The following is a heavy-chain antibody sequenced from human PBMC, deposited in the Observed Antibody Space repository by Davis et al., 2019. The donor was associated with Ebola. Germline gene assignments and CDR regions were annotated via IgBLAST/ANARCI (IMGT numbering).Heavy chain of an antibody. J-gene: IGHJ6*04. Sequence: GGSLRLSCAASGFTFSTYGMHWVRLAPGKGLEWVSAISGSGGSTYYADSVKGRFTISRDNSKKTLYLQMNSLRAEDTAVYYCAKSGLSFGVVKYHYGMDVWGKGTTVTVSS. D-gene: IGHD3-3*01. CDR2: ISGSGGST. CDR3: AKSGLSFGVVKYHYGMDV. V-gene: IGHV3-23*01. CDR1: GFTFSTYG.